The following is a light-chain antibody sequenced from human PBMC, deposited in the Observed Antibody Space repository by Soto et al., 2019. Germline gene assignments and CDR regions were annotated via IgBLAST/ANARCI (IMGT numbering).Light chain of an antibody. CDR1: SGHSSYA. CDR2: LNSDGSH. Sequence: QSVLTQSPSASASLGASVKLTCTLSSGHSSYAIAWHQQQPEKGPRYLMKLNSDGSHRKGDGIPDRVSGSSSGAERYLTISILQSEDEADYYCQTWGSGIRVVFGGGTKLTVL. J-gene: IGLJ2*01. V-gene: IGLV4-69*01. CDR3: QTWGSGIRVV.